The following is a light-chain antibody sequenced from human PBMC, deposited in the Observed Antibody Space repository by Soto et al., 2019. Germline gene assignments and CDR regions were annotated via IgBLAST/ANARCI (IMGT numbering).Light chain of an antibody. CDR3: QQSYSTPFT. Sequence: DIQMTQSPGALSASVGEGVTITCLASQSISSYLNWYQQKPGKAPKLLIYAASSLQSGVPSRFSGSGSGTDFTLTISSLQPEDFATYYCQQSYSTPFTFGPGTKVDIK. CDR2: AAS. J-gene: IGKJ3*01. CDR1: QSISSY. V-gene: IGKV1-39*01.